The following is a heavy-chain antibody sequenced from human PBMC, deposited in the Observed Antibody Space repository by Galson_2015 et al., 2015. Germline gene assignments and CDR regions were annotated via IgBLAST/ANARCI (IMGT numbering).Heavy chain of an antibody. CDR3: ARVWAQEQGRLTDTGWVDS. V-gene: IGHV3-7*03. CDR1: GFTFSSYC. CDR2: IKQDGSEK. J-gene: IGHJ5*01. Sequence: SLRLSCAASGFTFSSYCMSWVRQAPGKGLEWVANIKQDGSEKYYVDSVKGRFTISRDNAKNSLYLQMNSLRAEDTAVYYCARVWAQEQGRLTDTGWVDSWGQGTVVTVSS. D-gene: IGHD3-10*01.